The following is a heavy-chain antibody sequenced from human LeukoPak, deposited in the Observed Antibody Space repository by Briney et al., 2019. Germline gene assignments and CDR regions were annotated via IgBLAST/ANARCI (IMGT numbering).Heavy chain of an antibody. J-gene: IGHJ4*02. D-gene: IGHD4-17*01. V-gene: IGHV3-23*01. CDR1: GFTFSSYA. Sequence: QPGASLRLSCAASGFTFSSYAMNWVRQAPGKGLEWVSAISGSGGSTYYADSVKSRFTISRDNSKNTLYLQMNSLRAEDTAVYYCATRKPGYGDSDYWGQGTLVTVSS. CDR3: ATRKPGYGDSDY. CDR2: ISGSGGST.